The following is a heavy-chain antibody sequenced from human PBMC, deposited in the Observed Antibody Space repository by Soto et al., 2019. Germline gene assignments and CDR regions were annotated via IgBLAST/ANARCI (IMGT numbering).Heavy chain of an antibody. V-gene: IGHV3-23*01. CDR3: AKSITARPFDY. Sequence: PGGSLRLSCTASGFTFSSYAMSWVRQAPGKGLEWVSAISGSGGNTYYADSVKGRFTISRDNSKKTLYLQMNSLRAEDTAVYYCAKSITARPFDYWGQGALVTVSS. CDR1: GFTFSSYA. D-gene: IGHD6-6*01. J-gene: IGHJ4*02. CDR2: ISGSGGNT.